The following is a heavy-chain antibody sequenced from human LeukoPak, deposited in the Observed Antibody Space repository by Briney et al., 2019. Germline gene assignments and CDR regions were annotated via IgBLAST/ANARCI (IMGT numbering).Heavy chain of an antibody. CDR3: ARGDTVVTRHMDV. D-gene: IGHD4-23*01. CDR1: GFSFSSYS. V-gene: IGHV3-21*01. CDR2: ISSSSSAI. J-gene: IGHJ6*03. Sequence: GGSLRLSCAASGFSFSSYSMSWVRQAPGKGLEWVSIISSSSSAIYDADSVKGRFTISRDNAKNSLYLQMNNLRAEDTAVYYCARGDTVVTRHMDVWGKGTTVIVSS.